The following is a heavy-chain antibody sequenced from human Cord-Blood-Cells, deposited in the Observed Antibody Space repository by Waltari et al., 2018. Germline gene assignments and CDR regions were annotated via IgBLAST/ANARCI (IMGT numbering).Heavy chain of an antibody. CDR3: ASAGGSSGWYYFDY. D-gene: IGHD6-19*01. Sequence: AGLLKPSETLSLTCAVYGGSFSGYYWSWIRQPPGKGLEWIGEINHSGSTNYNPSLKSRVTISVDTSKNQFSLKLSSVTAADTAVYYCASAGGSSGWYYFDYWGQGTLVTVSS. J-gene: IGHJ4*02. V-gene: IGHV4-34*01. CDR2: INHSGST. CDR1: GGSFSGYY.